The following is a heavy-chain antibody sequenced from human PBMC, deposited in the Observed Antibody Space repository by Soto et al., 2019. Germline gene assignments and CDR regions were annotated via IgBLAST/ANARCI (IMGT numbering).Heavy chain of an antibody. Sequence: GGSLRLSCLASGLTFSDFAMTWVGHVPGRGLEWVASLDVAGGSTYYAESVRGRFSISRDNSQNTLFLQMKRLTVDDTAIYYCAAPRDEYGSGVSWFTYGMDIWGQGTTVTVSS. CDR1: GLTFSDFA. V-gene: IGHV3-23*01. D-gene: IGHD3-10*01. J-gene: IGHJ6*02. CDR2: LDVAGGST. CDR3: AAPRDEYGSGVSWFTYGMDI.